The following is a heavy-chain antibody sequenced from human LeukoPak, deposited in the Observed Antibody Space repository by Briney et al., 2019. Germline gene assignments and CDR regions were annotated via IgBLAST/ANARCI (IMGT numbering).Heavy chain of an antibody. J-gene: IGHJ3*02. CDR2: IYYSGST. D-gene: IGHD3-9*01. CDR1: GGSISRSSYY. Sequence: SETLSLTCTVSGGSISRSSYYWGWIRQPPGKGLEWIGSIYYSGSTYYNPSLKCRVTISVDTSKNQFSLKLSSVTAADTAVYYCARGSDIQDAFDIWGQGTMVTVSS. CDR3: ARGSDIQDAFDI. V-gene: IGHV4-39*01.